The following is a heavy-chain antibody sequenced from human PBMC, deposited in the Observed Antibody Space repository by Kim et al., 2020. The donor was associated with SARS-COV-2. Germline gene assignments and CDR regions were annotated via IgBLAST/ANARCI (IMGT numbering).Heavy chain of an antibody. D-gene: IGHD6-13*01. V-gene: IGHV4-34*01. Sequence: PSLKSRVTISVDTSKNQFSLKLSSVTAADTAVYYCARGRDSSSWFNWFDPWGQGTLVTVSS. J-gene: IGHJ5*02. CDR3: ARGRDSSSWFNWFDP.